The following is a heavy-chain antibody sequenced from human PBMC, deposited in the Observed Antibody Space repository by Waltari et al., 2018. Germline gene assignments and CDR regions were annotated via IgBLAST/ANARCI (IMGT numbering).Heavy chain of an antibody. V-gene: IGHV3-15*01. J-gene: IGHJ4*02. CDR3: VTDRGNFDY. CDR1: GFSTLSFTRAY. CDR2: IKTNSEGATT. D-gene: IGHD6-25*01. Sequence: EVQLVESGGGLVQPGGSLRLSCVVSGFSTLSFTRAYMSWGRQAPPGGLEWIGRIKTNSEGATTEFAAPLKGRFSISRDDSKKTLYLQLSSLEKDDTAVYYCVTDRGNFDYWGQGTLVTVSS.